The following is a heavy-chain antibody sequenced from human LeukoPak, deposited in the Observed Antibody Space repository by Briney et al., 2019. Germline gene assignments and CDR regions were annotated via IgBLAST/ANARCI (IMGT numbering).Heavy chain of an antibody. J-gene: IGHJ4*02. CDR2: ISGSGGST. D-gene: IGHD6-19*01. Sequence: GESLRLSCAASGFTFSSYAMSWVRQAPGKGLEWVSAISGSGGSTYYANSVKGRFTISRDNPRNTLYLQMNSLRAEDTAVYYCAKTHSSSAWFDYWGQATLVTVP. CDR1: GFTFSSYA. V-gene: IGHV3-23*01. CDR3: AKTHSSSAWFDY.